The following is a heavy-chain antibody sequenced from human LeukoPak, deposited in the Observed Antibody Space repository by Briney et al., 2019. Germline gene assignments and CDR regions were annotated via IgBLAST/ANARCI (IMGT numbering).Heavy chain of an antibody. J-gene: IGHJ4*02. Sequence: SETLSLTCTVSGDSISSYFWSWIRQPAGKGLELIGRMYTSGNTIYNPSPKSRVSTSVDTSKNQLSLKVRSVTAADTAVYYCARDSGYDLSWGQGTLVTVSS. CDR1: GDSISSYF. CDR2: MYTSGNT. CDR3: ARDSGYDLS. D-gene: IGHD5-12*01. V-gene: IGHV4-4*07.